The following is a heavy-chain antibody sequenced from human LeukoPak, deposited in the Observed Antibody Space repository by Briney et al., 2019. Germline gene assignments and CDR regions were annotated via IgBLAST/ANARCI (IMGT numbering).Heavy chain of an antibody. V-gene: IGHV4-59*08. D-gene: IGHD1-26*01. J-gene: IGHJ3*02. Sequence: SETLSLTCTVSGGSISSFYWSWIRQPPGKGLEWIGYIYSSGSTNSNPSLKSRVTISVDTSKSQFSLKMTSVTAADTAVYYCARQGSGGRAFDIWGQGTMVTVSS. CDR3: ARQGSGGRAFDI. CDR2: IYSSGST. CDR1: GGSISSFY.